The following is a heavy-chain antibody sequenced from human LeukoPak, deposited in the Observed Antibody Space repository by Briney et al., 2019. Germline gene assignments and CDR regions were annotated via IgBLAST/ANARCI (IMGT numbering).Heavy chain of an antibody. V-gene: IGHV1-69*13. CDR1: GGTFSSYA. CDR2: IIPIFGTA. J-gene: IGHJ3*02. Sequence: GASVKVSCKASGGTFSSYAISWVRQAPGQGLEWMGGIIPIFGTANYAQKFQGRVTITADESTSTAYMELSSLRSEDTAVYYCGRGDDKKAAAGGHDAFDIWGQGTMVTVSS. CDR3: GRGDDKKAAAGGHDAFDI. D-gene: IGHD6-13*01.